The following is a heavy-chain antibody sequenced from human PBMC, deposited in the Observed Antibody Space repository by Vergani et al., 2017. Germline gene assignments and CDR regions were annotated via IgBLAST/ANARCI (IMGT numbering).Heavy chain of an antibody. CDR3: ARGGSGYCSGGSCYSNWFDP. J-gene: IGHJ5*02. D-gene: IGHD2-15*01. V-gene: IGHV1-69*02. Sequence: QVQLVQAGAGGKKPGFSVKVSCKASPVTLTSYTMRWVRHSPFPGHSWMGRIIPILGIANYATQFQVLVTITADKSTSTAYMELSSLRSEDTAVYYCARGGSGYCSGGSCYSNWFDPWGQGTLVTVSS. CDR2: IIPILGIA. CDR1: PVTLTSYT.